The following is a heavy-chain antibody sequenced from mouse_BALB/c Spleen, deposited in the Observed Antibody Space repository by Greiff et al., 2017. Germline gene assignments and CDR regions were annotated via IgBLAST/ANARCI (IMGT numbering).Heavy chain of an antibody. J-gene: IGHJ4*01. CDR1: GFTFSSYA. V-gene: IGHV5-6-5*01. CDR3: ARGAYYGNYVGDYAMDY. D-gene: IGHD2-10*01. Sequence: DVKLVESGGGLVKPGGSLKLSCAASGFTFSSYAMSWVRQTPEKRLEWVASISSGGSTYYPDSVKGRFTISRDNARNILYLQMSSLRSEDTAMYYCARGAYYGNYVGDYAMDYWGQGTSVTVSS. CDR2: ISSGGST.